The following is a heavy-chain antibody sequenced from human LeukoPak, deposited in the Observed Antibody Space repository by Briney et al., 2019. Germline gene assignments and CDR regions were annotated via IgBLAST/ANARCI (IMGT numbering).Heavy chain of an antibody. J-gene: IGHJ6*02. D-gene: IGHD3-22*01. CDR2: MRRDGNEI. V-gene: IGHV3-7*01. Sequence: PGGSLRLSCSASGFTFSTYWMSWVRQAPGKGLEWVANMRRDGNEIYYLDSVRGRFTISRDNAKNSLYLQMNSLRAEDTAVYYCATPTQDDSNYYGMDVWGQGTTVTVSS. CDR3: ATPTQDDSNYYGMDV. CDR1: GFTFSTYW.